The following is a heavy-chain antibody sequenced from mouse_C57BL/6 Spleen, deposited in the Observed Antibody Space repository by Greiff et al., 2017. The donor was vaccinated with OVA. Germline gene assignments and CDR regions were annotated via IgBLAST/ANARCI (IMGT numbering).Heavy chain of an antibody. CDR3: ARENYSNFPYAMDY. CDR2: INPSDSAT. D-gene: IGHD2-5*01. CDR1: GYTFTSYW. Sequence: VKLQQPGAELVRPGSSVKLSCKASGYTFTSYWMHWVKQRPIQGLEWIGNINPSDSATHYNQKFKDKATLTVDKSSSTAYMQLSSLTSEDSAVYYSARENYSNFPYAMDYWGQGTSVTVSS. J-gene: IGHJ4*01. V-gene: IGHV1-52*01.